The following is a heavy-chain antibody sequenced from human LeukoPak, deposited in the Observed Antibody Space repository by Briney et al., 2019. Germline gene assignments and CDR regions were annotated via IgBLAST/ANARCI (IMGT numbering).Heavy chain of an antibody. J-gene: IGHJ4*02. CDR1: GDSISGYY. Sequence: PSETLSLACTVSGDSISGYYWSWIRQPPGKGLEYIGYVYYSGATNSNPSLKSLVTISLDTSKNQFSLKLNSVTAADAAVYYCAKYGNYLVDWGQGTLVTVSS. CDR2: VYYSGAT. CDR3: AKYGNYLVD. D-gene: IGHD2/OR15-2a*01. V-gene: IGHV4-59*01.